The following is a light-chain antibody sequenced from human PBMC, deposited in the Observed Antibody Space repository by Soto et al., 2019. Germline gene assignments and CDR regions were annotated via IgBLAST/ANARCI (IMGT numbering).Light chain of an antibody. Sequence: DIQMTQSPSSLSASVGDRVTITCRASQSISRNLNWYHHKPGKAPKLLIYAASSLQNGVPSRFRGGGSGTEFTLSISSLQPEDFGTYYCQQSFTPASITFGQGTRLEIK. V-gene: IGKV1-39*01. J-gene: IGKJ5*01. CDR3: QQSFTPASIT. CDR1: QSISRN. CDR2: AAS.